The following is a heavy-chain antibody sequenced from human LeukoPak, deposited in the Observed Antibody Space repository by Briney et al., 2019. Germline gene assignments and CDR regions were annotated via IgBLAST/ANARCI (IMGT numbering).Heavy chain of an antibody. D-gene: IGHD6-19*01. CDR2: IKQDGSEK. Sequence: PGGSLRLSCAASGFTFSDYWMTWVRQAPGKGLEWVANIKQDGSEKYYVDSVKGRFTISRDNAKNSVYLQMNSVRAEDTAVYYCARDVDSSGWYDYWGQGTLVTVSS. V-gene: IGHV3-7*01. CDR1: GFTFSDYW. CDR3: ARDVDSSGWYDY. J-gene: IGHJ4*02.